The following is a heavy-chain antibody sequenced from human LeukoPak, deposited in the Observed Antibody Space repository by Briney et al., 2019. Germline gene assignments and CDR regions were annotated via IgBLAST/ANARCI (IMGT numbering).Heavy chain of an antibody. D-gene: IGHD1-14*01. V-gene: IGHV3-21*01. J-gene: IGHJ6*03. Sequence: GGSLRLSCAASGFTFSSYNMNWVRQAPGKGLEWVSSISNSRSYIYYADSVKGRFTISRDNAKNSLYLQMNSLRAEDTAVYYCARLTIGYYDYYMDVWGKGTTVTVSS. CDR3: ARLTIGYYDYYMDV. CDR1: GFTFSSYN. CDR2: ISNSRSYI.